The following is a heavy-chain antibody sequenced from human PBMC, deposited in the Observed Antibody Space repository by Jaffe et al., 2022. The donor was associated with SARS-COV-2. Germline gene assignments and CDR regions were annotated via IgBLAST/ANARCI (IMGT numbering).Heavy chain of an antibody. V-gene: IGHV3-23*04. Sequence: EVQLVESGGGLVQPGGSLRLSCAASGFTFSSHAMSWVRQAPGRGLEWVSASSYSGGSTYYADSVKGRFTISRDNSKNTLYLQMNSLRAEDTAVYYCVKDRWYYDSSGYSANFDHWGQGTLVTVSS. D-gene: IGHD3-22*01. CDR3: VKDRWYYDSSGYSANFDH. CDR1: GFTFSSHA. CDR2: SSYSGGST. J-gene: IGHJ4*02.